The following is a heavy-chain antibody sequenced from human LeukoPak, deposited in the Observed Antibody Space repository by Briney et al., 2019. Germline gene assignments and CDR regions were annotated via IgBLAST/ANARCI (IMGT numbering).Heavy chain of an antibody. CDR2: INADESKI. D-gene: IGHD2-15*01. CDR3: ARGGLFKYFFDY. Sequence: GGSLRLSCAASGFTFSSHWMHWVRQTPGKGLVWVSRINADESKINHADSVKGRFTISRDNAKNMLYLQMNSLRAEDTAVYYCARGGLFKYFFDYWGQGTPVTVSS. V-gene: IGHV3-74*01. CDR1: GFTFSSHW. J-gene: IGHJ4*02.